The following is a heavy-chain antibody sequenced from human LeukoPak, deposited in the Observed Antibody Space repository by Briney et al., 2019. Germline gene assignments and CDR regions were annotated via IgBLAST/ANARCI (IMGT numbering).Heavy chain of an antibody. D-gene: IGHD3-10*01. CDR1: GGSISSSYYF. CDR2: INYSGNT. CDR3: ARGGSGEGY. Sequence: SQTLSLTCTVSGGSISSSYYFWSWIRQPPGKGLEWIGYINYSGNTYYNPSLKSRVTISGDTSKNQFSLKLSSVTAADTAVYYCARGGSGEGYWGQGTLVTVSS. J-gene: IGHJ4*02. V-gene: IGHV4-30-4*01.